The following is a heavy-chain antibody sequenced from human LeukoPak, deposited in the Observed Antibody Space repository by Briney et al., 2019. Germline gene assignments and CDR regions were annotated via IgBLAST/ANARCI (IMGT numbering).Heavy chain of an antibody. V-gene: IGHV4-34*01. CDR1: GFPFSSYG. CDR2: INHSGNT. Sequence: PGGSLRLSCAAAGFPFSSYGMSWIRQAPGKGLEWIGEINHSGNTNYNPSLKSRVTISVDTSKNQFSLKLSSVTAADTAVYYCVTEPGYCTGGRCYGGWFDPWGQGTLVTVSS. D-gene: IGHD2-15*01. CDR3: VTEPGYCTGGRCYGGWFDP. J-gene: IGHJ5*02.